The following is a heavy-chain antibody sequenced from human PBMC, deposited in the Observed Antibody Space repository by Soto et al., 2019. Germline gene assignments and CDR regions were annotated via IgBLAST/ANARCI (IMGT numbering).Heavy chain of an antibody. Sequence: WETLSLTGAVYGGSFSGYYWSWIRQPPGKGLEWIGEINHSGSTNYNPSLKSRVTISVDTSKNQFSLKLSSVTAADTAVYYCARAGIYSGYDAFDYWGQGTLVTVSS. D-gene: IGHD5-12*01. J-gene: IGHJ4*02. CDR3: ARAGIYSGYDAFDY. V-gene: IGHV4-34*01. CDR1: GGSFSGYY. CDR2: INHSGST.